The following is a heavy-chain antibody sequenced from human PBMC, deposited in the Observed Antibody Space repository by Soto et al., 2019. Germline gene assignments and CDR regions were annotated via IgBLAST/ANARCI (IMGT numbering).Heavy chain of an antibody. V-gene: IGHV4-31*03. CDR1: DDSISSGVFF. Sequence: SETLSLTCTVSDDSISSGVFFWSWFRQHPGRGLQWIAYIDYRGTTYYNPSLWSRTTMSIDASKRHFSLHLTSATPADTAVYYCARLIPIAAAGIADPWGQGSLVTVSS. CDR2: IDYRGTT. D-gene: IGHD6-13*01. J-gene: IGHJ5*02. CDR3: ARLIPIAAAGIADP.